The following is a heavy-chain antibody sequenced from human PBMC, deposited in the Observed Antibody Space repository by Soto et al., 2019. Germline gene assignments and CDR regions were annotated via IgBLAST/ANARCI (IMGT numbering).Heavy chain of an antibody. V-gene: IGHV3-30-3*01. CDR3: ARDLLTLYGSGRPDY. CDR1: GFTFSSYA. J-gene: IGHJ4*02. CDR2: ISYVGSNK. D-gene: IGHD3-10*01. Sequence: GGSLRLSCAASGFTFSSYAMHWVRQAPGKGLEWVAVISYVGSNKYYADSVKGRFTISRDNSKNTLYLQMNSLRAEDTAMYYCARDLLTLYGSGRPDYWGQGTLVTVSS.